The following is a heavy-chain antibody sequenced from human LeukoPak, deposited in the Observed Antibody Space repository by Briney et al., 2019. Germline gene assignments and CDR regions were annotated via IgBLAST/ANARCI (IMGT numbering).Heavy chain of an antibody. V-gene: IGHV1-69*13. Sequence: GASVKVSCKASGGTFSSYAISWVRQAPGQGLEWMGGIIPIFGTANYAQKFQGRVTITADESTSTAYMELSSLRSEDTAVYYCARDHPDARLTTVTTLHFDPWGQGTLVTVSS. J-gene: IGHJ5*02. D-gene: IGHD4-17*01. CDR2: IIPIFGTA. CDR1: GGTFSSYA. CDR3: ARDHPDARLTTVTTLHFDP.